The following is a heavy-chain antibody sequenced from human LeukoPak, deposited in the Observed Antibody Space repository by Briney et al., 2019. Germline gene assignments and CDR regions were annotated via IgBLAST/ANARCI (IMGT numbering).Heavy chain of an antibody. D-gene: IGHD1-26*01. J-gene: IGHJ4*02. CDR2: IKQDETEK. CDR3: ARDKIEGATNFDY. Sequence: GGSLRLSCAASGFTFSSYAMSWVRQAPGKGLEWVANIKQDETEKFYLGSVKGRTTISRDNAKNSLYLQMNSLRAEDTAVYYCARDKIEGATNFDYWGQGTLVTVSS. CDR1: GFTFSSYA. V-gene: IGHV3-7*03.